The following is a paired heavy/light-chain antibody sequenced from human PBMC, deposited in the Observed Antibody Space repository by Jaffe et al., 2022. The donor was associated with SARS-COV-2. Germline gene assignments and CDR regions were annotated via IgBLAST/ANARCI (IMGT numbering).Heavy chain of an antibody. CDR2: ISGSLGGDGT. CDR1: GFTFSTYA. J-gene: IGHJ4*02. D-gene: IGHD2-21*02. Sequence: EVQLLESGGGLVQPGGSLRLSCAASGFTFSTYAMSWVRQAPGKGLEWVAGISGSLGGDGTYYADSVRGRFTISRDNSKNTLYLQMNSLRAEDAAVYYCAKGGIVVVTPLPLRASIDDWGQGTLVTVSS. CDR3: AKGGIVVVTPLPLRASIDD. V-gene: IGHV3-23*01.
Light chain of an antibody. V-gene: IGKV4-1*01. Sequence: DIVMTQSPDSLAVSLGERATINCKSSQSVFYASSGKNYLTWYQQKPGQPPKLLIDWASTRESGVPDRFSGSGSATDFTLTISGLQAEDVAVYYCQQYYSSPPTFGPGTRVDIK. J-gene: IGKJ3*01. CDR3: QQYYSSPPT. CDR2: WAS. CDR1: QSVFYASSGKNY.